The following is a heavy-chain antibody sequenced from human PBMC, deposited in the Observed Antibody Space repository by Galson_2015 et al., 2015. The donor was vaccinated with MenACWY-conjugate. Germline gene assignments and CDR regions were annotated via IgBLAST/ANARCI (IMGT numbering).Heavy chain of an antibody. D-gene: IGHD4-23*01. V-gene: IGHV1-69*06. CDR2: ITPLFGTA. CDR3: AREGKANDYGGNSADF. Sequence: SVKVSCKASGGTFSSYPITWVRQAPGQGLEWMGGITPLFGTANYAQKFQGRVTITADKSTSTAYMELSSLRFEDTAVYYCAREGKANDYGGNSADFWGQGTLVTVSS. J-gene: IGHJ4*02. CDR1: GGTFSSYP.